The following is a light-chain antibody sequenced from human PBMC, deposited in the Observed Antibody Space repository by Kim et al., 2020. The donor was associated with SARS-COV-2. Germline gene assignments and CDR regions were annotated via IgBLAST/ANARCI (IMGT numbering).Light chain of an antibody. CDR2: SNK. CDR3: AAWDESLNAVV. V-gene: IGLV1-44*01. Sequence: GQRVTISCSGSRSNIGNNTVNWYQQLPGTAPKRLIYSNKQRPSGVPARFSGSKSGTSASRAISGLQSEDEADYYCAAWDESLNAVVFGGGTQLSVL. CDR1: RSNIGNNT. J-gene: IGLJ2*01.